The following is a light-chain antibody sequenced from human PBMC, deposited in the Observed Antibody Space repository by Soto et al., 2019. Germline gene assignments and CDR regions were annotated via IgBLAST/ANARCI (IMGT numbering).Light chain of an antibody. CDR2: GNS. V-gene: IGLV1-40*01. CDR1: SSNIGAGYD. J-gene: IGLJ2*01. Sequence: QSVLTQPPSVSGAPGQRVIISCTGSSSNIGAGYDVHWYQQLPGTAPKLLIYGNSNRPSGVPDRFSGSKSGTSASLAITGLQAEDEADYYCQSYDSSLSGSKVVFGGGTKLTVL. CDR3: QSYDSSLSGSKVV.